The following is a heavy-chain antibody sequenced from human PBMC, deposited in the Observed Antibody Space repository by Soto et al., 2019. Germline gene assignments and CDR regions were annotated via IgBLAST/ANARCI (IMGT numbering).Heavy chain of an antibody. CDR3: AKNSGWFNT. D-gene: IGHD3-10*01. Sequence: EGSLRLSCAASGFPFSSTDMTWVRQSPGQGLEWVSTIDGSGGTTYYADSVKGRFTISRDNSINTVFLQMNSLRADDTALYFCAKNSGWFNTWGQGGMVTVSS. J-gene: IGHJ5*02. V-gene: IGHV3-23*01. CDR1: GFPFSSTD. CDR2: IDGSGGTT.